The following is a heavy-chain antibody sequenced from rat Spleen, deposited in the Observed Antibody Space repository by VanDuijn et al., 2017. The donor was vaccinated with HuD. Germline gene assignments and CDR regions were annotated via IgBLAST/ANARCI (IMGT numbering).Heavy chain of an antibody. D-gene: IGHD5-1*01. CDR2: ISHSGST. V-gene: IGHV3-1*01. CDR1: GHSITSSY. J-gene: IGHJ1*01. CDR3: ARLTGDYWYFDF. Sequence: EVQLQESGPGPVKVSESLSLTCSVTGHSITSSYRWNWIRKFPGNKMEWMGYISHSGSTIYNPSLKSRISITRDTSKNQFFLQLNSVTTEDTATYYCARLTGDYWYFDFWGPGTMVTVSS.